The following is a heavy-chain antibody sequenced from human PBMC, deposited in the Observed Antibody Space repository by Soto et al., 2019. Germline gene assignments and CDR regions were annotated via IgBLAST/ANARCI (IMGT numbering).Heavy chain of an antibody. CDR3: ARGGDYDFWSGYLGY. D-gene: IGHD3-3*01. J-gene: IGHJ4*02. CDR1: GGSISSGDYY. V-gene: IGHV4-30-4*01. Sequence: PSETLSLTCTVSGGSISSGDYYWSWIRQPPGKGLEWIGNIYYSGSTYYNPSLKSRVTISVDTSKNQFSLKLSSVTAADTAVYYCARGGDYDFWSGYLGYWGQGTLVTVSS. CDR2: IYYSGST.